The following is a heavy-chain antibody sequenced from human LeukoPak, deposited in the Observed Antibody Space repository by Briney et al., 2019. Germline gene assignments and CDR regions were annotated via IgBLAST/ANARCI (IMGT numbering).Heavy chain of an antibody. Sequence: GASVKVSCKASGGTFSSYAISWVRQAPGQGLERMGRIIPILGIANYAQKFQGRVTITADKSTSTAYMELSSLRSEDTAVYYCARPLYYYYGMDVWGQGTTVTVSS. CDR2: IIPILGIA. V-gene: IGHV1-69*04. CDR1: GGTFSSYA. J-gene: IGHJ6*02. CDR3: ARPLYYYYGMDV.